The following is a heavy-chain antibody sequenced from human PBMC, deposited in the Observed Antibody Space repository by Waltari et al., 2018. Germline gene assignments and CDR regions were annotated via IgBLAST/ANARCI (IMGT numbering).Heavy chain of an antibody. Sequence: EVQLVESGGGLVQPGGSLRLSCAASGFTFGSYSMNWVRQAPGKGLEWVSYISRSSSTIYYADSVKGRFTSSRDNAKNSLYLQMNSLRAEDTAVYYCARDTSSWYYFDYWGQGTLVTVSS. CDR1: GFTFGSYS. J-gene: IGHJ4*02. CDR2: ISRSSSTI. V-gene: IGHV3-48*01. CDR3: ARDTSSWYYFDY. D-gene: IGHD6-13*01.